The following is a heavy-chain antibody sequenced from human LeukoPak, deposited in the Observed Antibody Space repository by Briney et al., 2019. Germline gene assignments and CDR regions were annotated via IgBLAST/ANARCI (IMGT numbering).Heavy chain of an antibody. V-gene: IGHV5-10-1*01. CDR2: IDPSDSYT. CDR1: GYSFTSYW. Sequence: PGESLKISCKGSGYSFTSYWISWVRQMPGKGLEWMGRIDPSDSYTNYSPSFQGHVTISADKSISTAYLQWSSLKASDTAMYYCTHCGGDCRDAFDIWGQGTMVTVSS. J-gene: IGHJ3*02. CDR3: THCGGDCRDAFDI. D-gene: IGHD2-21*02.